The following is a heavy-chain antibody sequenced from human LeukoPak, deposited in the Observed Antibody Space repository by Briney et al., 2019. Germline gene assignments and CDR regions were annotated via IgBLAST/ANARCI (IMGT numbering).Heavy chain of an antibody. CDR3: ARVRYYDSSGYYYDY. CDR2: IGTAGDT. CDR1: GFTFSSYD. J-gene: IGHJ4*02. D-gene: IGHD3-22*01. V-gene: IGHV3-13*01. Sequence: GGSLRLSCAASGFTFSSYDMHWVRQATGKGLERVSAIGTAGDTYYPGSVKGRFTISRENAKNSLYLQMNSLRAGDTAVYYCARVRYYDSSGYYYDYWGQGTLVTVSS.